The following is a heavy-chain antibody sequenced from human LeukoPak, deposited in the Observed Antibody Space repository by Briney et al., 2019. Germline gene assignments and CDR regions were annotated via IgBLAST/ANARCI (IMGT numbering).Heavy chain of an antibody. CDR3: ARSQWDQLRRYFDY. D-gene: IGHD1-26*01. CDR1: GFTFTSYS. J-gene: IGHJ4*02. Sequence: PGGSLRLSCAASGFTFTSYSMNWVRQAPGKGLEWVSSISSSSSYIYYADSVKGRFTISRDNAKNSVYLQMNSLRAEDTAVYYCARSQWDQLRRYFDYWGQGSLVSVSS. CDR2: ISSSSSYI. V-gene: IGHV3-21*06.